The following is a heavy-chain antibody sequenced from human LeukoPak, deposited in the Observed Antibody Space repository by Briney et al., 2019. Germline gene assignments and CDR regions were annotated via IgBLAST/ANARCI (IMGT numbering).Heavy chain of an antibody. V-gene: IGHV4-34*01. J-gene: IGHJ5*02. Sequence: SETLSLTCAVYGESFDSFYWNWVRQAPGKGLEWLGEVSQSGGSDYNPALESRVAISADASKRQFSLKLISVTAADTAVYYCAVRLTTGRLGTATTWFDPWGQGTLVSVSS. CDR1: GESFDSFY. CDR2: VSQSGGS. D-gene: IGHD1-1*01. CDR3: AVRLTTGRLGTATTWFDP.